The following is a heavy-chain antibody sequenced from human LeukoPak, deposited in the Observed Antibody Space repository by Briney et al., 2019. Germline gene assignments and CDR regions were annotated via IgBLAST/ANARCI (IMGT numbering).Heavy chain of an antibody. Sequence: GGSLRLSCAASGFIFSSYAMNRVRQAPGKGLEWVSTISGGDTSTFYADSVRGRFTISRDNSKNTLYLLMNNMIAEDTAVYYCAKNLNGGNTHSDYWGQGTLVTVSS. V-gene: IGHV3-23*01. D-gene: IGHD4-23*01. J-gene: IGHJ4*02. CDR3: AKNLNGGNTHSDY. CDR1: GFIFSSYA. CDR2: ISGGDTST.